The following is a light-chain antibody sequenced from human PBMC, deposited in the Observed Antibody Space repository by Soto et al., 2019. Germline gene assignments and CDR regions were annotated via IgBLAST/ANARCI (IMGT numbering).Light chain of an antibody. CDR3: QKYNVWPLP. V-gene: IGKV3-15*01. J-gene: IGKJ4*01. CDR1: QSVSSN. CDR2: VAS. Sequence: EIVMTQSPATLSVSPGERATLSCRASQSVSSNLAWYQQKPGQTPKLLIYVASTRATGIPARFSGSGSGTNFTLTISSLQSEVFAVYYCQKYNVWPLPSGGGTKVELK.